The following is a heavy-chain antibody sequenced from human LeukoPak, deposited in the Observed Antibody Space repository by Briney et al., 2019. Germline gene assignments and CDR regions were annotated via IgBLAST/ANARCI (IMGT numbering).Heavy chain of an antibody. J-gene: IGHJ6*02. Sequence: ASAKVSCKASGYTFTSYYMHWVRQAPGQGLEWMGIINPSGGSTSYAQKFQGRVTMTRDTSTSTVYMELRSLRSDDTAVYFCARDQLRYYGSNNYYSDMDFWGQGTTVTVSS. CDR1: GYTFTSYY. CDR3: ARDQLRYYGSNNYYSDMDF. V-gene: IGHV1-46*01. CDR2: INPSGGST. D-gene: IGHD3-10*01.